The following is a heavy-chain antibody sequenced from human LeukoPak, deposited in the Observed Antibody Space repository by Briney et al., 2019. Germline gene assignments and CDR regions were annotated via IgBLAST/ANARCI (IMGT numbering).Heavy chain of an antibody. CDR3: AKEGEMATTAAYFDY. CDR1: GFTFSRYA. Sequence: GGSLRLSCAASGFTFSRYAMSWVRQAPGKGLEWVSTISGSGGYTYSADSVKGRFTISRDNSKNTLHLQMHSLRAEDTAVYYCAKEGEMATTAAYFDYWGQGALVTVSS. V-gene: IGHV3-23*01. CDR2: ISGSGGYT. J-gene: IGHJ4*02. D-gene: IGHD5-24*01.